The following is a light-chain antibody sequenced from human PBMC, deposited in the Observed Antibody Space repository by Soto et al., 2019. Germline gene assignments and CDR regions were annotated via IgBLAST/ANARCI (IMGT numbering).Light chain of an antibody. V-gene: IGKV3-20*01. CDR2: GAS. CDR3: QQCGGSPT. CDR1: QSVSSSY. J-gene: IGKJ1*01. Sequence: EIVLTQSPGTLSLSPCERSTLSCRASQSVSSSYLAWYQHKPGQAPRLLIYGASSRTTGIPDRFSGSGSGTDFTLTISRLEPEDFAMYYCQQCGGSPTFGQGTKVDIK.